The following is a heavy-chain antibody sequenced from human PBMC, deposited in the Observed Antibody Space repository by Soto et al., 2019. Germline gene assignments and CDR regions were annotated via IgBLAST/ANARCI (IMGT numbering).Heavy chain of an antibody. CDR1: GHTFNTFG. D-gene: IGHD4-4*01. Sequence: ASVKVSCKAPGHTFNTFGITWVRQAPGQGLVWMGWISAYHGKTNYAENFQDRVTLTRDIATSSVYMELRNLRSDDTAVYYCIFSDSRDHWGQGTPVTVSS. CDR2: ISAYHGKT. J-gene: IGHJ4*02. CDR3: IFSDSRDH. V-gene: IGHV1-18*01.